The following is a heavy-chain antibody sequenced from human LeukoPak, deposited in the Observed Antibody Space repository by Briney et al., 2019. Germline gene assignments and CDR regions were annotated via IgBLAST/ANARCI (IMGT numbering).Heavy chain of an antibody. Sequence: PSETLSLTCTVSGGSISSYYWSWIRQPPGKGLEWIGYIYYSGSTYYNPSLKSRVTISVDTSKNQFSLKLSSVTAADTAVYYCARPVGSGSYYLAPFDYWDQGILVTVSS. J-gene: IGHJ4*02. D-gene: IGHD3-10*01. V-gene: IGHV4-59*04. CDR2: IYYSGST. CDR1: GGSISSYY. CDR3: ARPVGSGSYYLAPFDY.